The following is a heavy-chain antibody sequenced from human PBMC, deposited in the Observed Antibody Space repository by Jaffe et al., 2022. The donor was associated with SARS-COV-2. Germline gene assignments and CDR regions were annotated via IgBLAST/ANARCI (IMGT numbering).Heavy chain of an antibody. CDR3: ARVGGHTARVDYDYYGMDV. CDR2: IWYDGINK. D-gene: IGHD5-18*01. Sequence: QVQLVESGGGVVQPGRSLRLSCAASGFTFSSYGMHWVRQAPGKGLEWVAVIWYDGINKYYADSVKGRFTISRDNSKNTLYLQMNSLRAEDTAVYYCARVGGHTARVDYDYYGMDVWGQGTTVTVSS. CDR1: GFTFSSYG. V-gene: IGHV3-33*01. J-gene: IGHJ6*02.